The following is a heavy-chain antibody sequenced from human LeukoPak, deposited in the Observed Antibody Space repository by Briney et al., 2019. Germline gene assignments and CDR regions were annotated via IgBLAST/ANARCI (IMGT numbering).Heavy chain of an antibody. J-gene: IGHJ4*02. CDR3: VKEGPGYYDSSGYYAYFDY. Sequence: GGSLRLSCSASGFTFSTFAMHWVRQAPGKGPEYVSAISSNGGSTYYADSVKGRFTISRDNSKNTLYLQMSSLRAEDTAVYYCVKEGPGYYDSSGYYAYFDYWGQGTLVTVSS. D-gene: IGHD3-22*01. CDR2: ISSNGGST. CDR1: GFTFSTFA. V-gene: IGHV3-64D*06.